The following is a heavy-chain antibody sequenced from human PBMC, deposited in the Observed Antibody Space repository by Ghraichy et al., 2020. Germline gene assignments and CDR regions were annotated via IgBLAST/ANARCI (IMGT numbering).Heavy chain of an antibody. V-gene: IGHV3-48*02. CDR1: GFTFSSYS. CDR2: ISSSSSTI. CDR3: ATDCSSTSCYKRGEAAAEF. Sequence: LSLTCAASGFTFSSYSMNWVRQAPGKGLEWVSYISSSSSTIYYADSVKGRFTISRDNAKNSLYLQMNSLRDEDTAVYYCATDCSSTSCYKRGEAAAEFGGQGTLVTVSS. D-gene: IGHD2-2*02. J-gene: IGHJ4*02.